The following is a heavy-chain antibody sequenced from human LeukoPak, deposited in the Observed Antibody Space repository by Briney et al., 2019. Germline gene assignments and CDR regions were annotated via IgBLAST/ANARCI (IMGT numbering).Heavy chain of an antibody. CDR3: ASVGIAVAADAFDI. D-gene: IGHD6-19*01. Sequence: PGGSLRLSCAASGFTFSIYWMSWVRQAPGKGLEWVANIKQDGSEKYYVDSVKGRFTISRDNAKNSLYLQMNSLRAEDTAVYYCASVGIAVAADAFDIWGQGTMVTVSS. CDR1: GFTFSIYW. V-gene: IGHV3-7*01. J-gene: IGHJ3*02. CDR2: IKQDGSEK.